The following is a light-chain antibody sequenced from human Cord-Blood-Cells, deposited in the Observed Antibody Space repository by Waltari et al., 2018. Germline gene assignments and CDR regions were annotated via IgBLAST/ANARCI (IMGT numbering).Light chain of an antibody. Sequence: QSALTQPASVSGSPGQPITTSSTGTSSDVGGYNYVPWYQQTPGKTPKLMVYDVGNRPSGVSNRLSGSKSGNTAPLTISGLQAEDEADYYCSSYTSSSTLVFGGGTKLTVL. CDR2: DVG. V-gene: IGLV2-14*01. J-gene: IGLJ2*01. CDR3: SSYTSSSTLV. CDR1: SSDVGGYNY.